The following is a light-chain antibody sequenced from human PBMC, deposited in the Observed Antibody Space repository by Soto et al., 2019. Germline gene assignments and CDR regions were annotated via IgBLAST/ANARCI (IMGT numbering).Light chain of an antibody. CDR3: TSYTSSSIFYV. V-gene: IGLV2-14*01. CDR1: SSDVGGYNF. CDR2: EVS. J-gene: IGLJ1*01. Sequence: QSVLTQPASVSGSPGQSITISCTGTSSDVGGYNFVSWFQHHPGKAPKVMIYEVSNRPSGVSNRFSGSKSGNTASLTISGLQAEDEADYYCTSYTSSSIFYVFGTGTKATVL.